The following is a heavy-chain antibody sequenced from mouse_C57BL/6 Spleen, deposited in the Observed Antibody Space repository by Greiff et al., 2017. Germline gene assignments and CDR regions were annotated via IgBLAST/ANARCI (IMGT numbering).Heavy chain of an antibody. Sequence: VQLQQSGTVLARPGASVKMSCKTSGYTFTSYWMHWVKQRPGQGLEWIGAIYPGNSDTSYNQKFKGKAKLTAVTSASTAYMELSSLTNEDSAVYYCTRVYYGSSLPYWYFDVWGTGTTVTVSS. V-gene: IGHV1-5*01. CDR3: TRVYYGSSLPYWYFDV. J-gene: IGHJ1*03. CDR1: GYTFTSYW. CDR2: IYPGNSDT. D-gene: IGHD1-1*01.